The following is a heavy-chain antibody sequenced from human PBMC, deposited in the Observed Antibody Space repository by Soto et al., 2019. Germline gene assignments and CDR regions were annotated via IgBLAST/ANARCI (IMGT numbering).Heavy chain of an antibody. D-gene: IGHD5-18*01. CDR3: AGDVGTALVGFSYGMDV. Sequence: EVQLVESGGGLVQPGGSLRLSCVVSGFTFSNSWMTWVRQAPGKGLEWVANINQDGSKKYYVDSVEGRFTISRDNAKNSLYLQMYGLRTEDTAVYYCAGDVGTALVGFSYGMDVWGLGTTVTVSS. CDR2: INQDGSKK. J-gene: IGHJ6*02. CDR1: GFTFSNSW. V-gene: IGHV3-7*01.